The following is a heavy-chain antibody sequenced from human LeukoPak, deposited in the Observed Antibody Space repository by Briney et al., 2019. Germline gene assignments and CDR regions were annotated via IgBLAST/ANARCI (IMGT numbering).Heavy chain of an antibody. CDR1: IFTFSKYG. D-gene: IGHD3-10*01. CDR2: IRSDGNKK. V-gene: IGHV3-30*02. J-gene: IGHJ4*02. CDR3: AQLRTSGSYSGKVFDY. Sequence: GGSLRLSCAASIFTFSKYGMYWVRQAPGKGLEWVAFIRSDGNKKYYADSVKGRFTISRDNYRDTLYLQMNSLRAEDTAVYYCAQLRTSGSYSGKVFDYWGQGTLVTVSS.